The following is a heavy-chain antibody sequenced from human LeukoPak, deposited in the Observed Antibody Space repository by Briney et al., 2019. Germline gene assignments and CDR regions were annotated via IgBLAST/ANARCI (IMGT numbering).Heavy chain of an antibody. Sequence: SETLSLTCAVSGYSISSDYHWGWIRQPPGKGLEWIGSIYHSGTTYYSPSLKSRVTISVDTSKNQFSLKLSSVTAADTAFYYCARGVGGSRWYVDYWGQGTLVTVSS. CDR1: GYSISSDYH. D-gene: IGHD6-13*01. V-gene: IGHV4-38-2*01. CDR2: IYHSGTT. J-gene: IGHJ4*02. CDR3: ARGVGGSRWYVDY.